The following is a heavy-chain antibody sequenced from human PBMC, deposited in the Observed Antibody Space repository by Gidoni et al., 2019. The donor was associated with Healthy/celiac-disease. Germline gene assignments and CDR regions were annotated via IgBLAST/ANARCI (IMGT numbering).Heavy chain of an antibody. CDR1: VGSISSYY. J-gene: IGHJ3*02. CDR3: ARETGPLWLRAGAFDI. V-gene: IGHV4-59*01. CDR2: IYYSGST. D-gene: IGHD5-18*01. Sequence: QVQLQESGPGLVKPSETLSLTCTVSVGSISSYYWSWIRQPPGKGLEWIGYIYYSGSTNYNPSLKSRVTISVDTSKNQFSLKLSSVTAADTAVYYCARETGPLWLRAGAFDIWGQGTMVTVSS.